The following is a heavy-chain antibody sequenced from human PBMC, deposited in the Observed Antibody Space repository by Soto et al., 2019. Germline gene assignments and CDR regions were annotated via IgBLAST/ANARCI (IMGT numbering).Heavy chain of an antibody. Sequence: GGSLRLSCAASGFTFSSYGMHWVRQAPGKGLEWVAVIWYDGSNKYYADSVKGRFTISRDNSKNTLYLQMNSLRAEDPAVYYCARATYYDILTAGGGMDVWGQGTTVTVSS. CDR2: IWYDGSNK. J-gene: IGHJ6*02. CDR1: GFTFSSYG. CDR3: ARATYYDILTAGGGMDV. V-gene: IGHV3-33*01. D-gene: IGHD3-9*01.